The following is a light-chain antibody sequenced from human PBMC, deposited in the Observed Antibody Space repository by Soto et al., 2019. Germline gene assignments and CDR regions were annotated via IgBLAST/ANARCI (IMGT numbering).Light chain of an antibody. CDR1: SSDVGGYNY. Sequence: QSVLTQPVSVSGSPGQSITISCTGTSSDVGGYNYVSWYQQHPGKAPKLIIYGVTNRPSGVSNRFSASKSGNTASLAISGLQAEDEADYYCSSYTTSSTYVFGTGTKVTVL. CDR3: SSYTTSSTYV. CDR2: GVT. V-gene: IGLV2-14*03. J-gene: IGLJ1*01.